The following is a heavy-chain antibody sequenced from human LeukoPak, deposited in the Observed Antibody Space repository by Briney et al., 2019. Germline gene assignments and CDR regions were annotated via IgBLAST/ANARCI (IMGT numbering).Heavy chain of an antibody. CDR3: AKDNNIAVGEFDY. Sequence: GGSLRLSCAASGFTFGSYAVSWVRQAPGKGLEWVSAISGSGSSTYYADSVRGRFIISRDNSKNTLYLRMFSLRAEDTAVYFCAKDNNIAVGEFDYWGQGTLVAVSS. D-gene: IGHD6-19*01. CDR1: GFTFGSYA. J-gene: IGHJ4*02. V-gene: IGHV3-23*01. CDR2: ISGSGSST.